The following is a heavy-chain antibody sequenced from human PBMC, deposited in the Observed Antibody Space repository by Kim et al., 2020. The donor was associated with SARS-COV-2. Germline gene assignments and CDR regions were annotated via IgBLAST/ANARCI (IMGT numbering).Heavy chain of an antibody. J-gene: IGHJ5*02. Sequence: SQTLSLTCAISGDSVSSNSAAWNWIRQSPSRGLEWLGRTYYRSKWYNEYALSVKSRITINPDTSNNQFFLQLKSVTPEDTAVYYCVVGGGWNTWGQGTLVTVSS. D-gene: IGHD6-19*01. V-gene: IGHV6-1*01. CDR3: VVGGGWNT. CDR2: TYYRSKWYN. CDR1: GDSVSSNSAA.